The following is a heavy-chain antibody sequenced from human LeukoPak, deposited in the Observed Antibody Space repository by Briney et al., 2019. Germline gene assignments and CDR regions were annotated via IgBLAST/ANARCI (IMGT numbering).Heavy chain of an antibody. Sequence: PGGSLRLSCAASGFTFSSYAMSWVRQAPGKGLEWFSAISGSGGSTYYADSVKGRFTISRDNSKNTLYLQMNSLRAEDTAVYYCAKGGIVSVSPFFDYWGQGTLVTVSS. J-gene: IGHJ4*02. CDR1: GFTFSSYA. CDR2: ISGSGGST. CDR3: AKGGIVSVSPFFDY. V-gene: IGHV3-23*01. D-gene: IGHD1-26*01.